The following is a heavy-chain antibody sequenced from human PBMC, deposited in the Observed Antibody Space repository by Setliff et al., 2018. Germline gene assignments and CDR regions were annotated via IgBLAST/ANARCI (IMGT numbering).Heavy chain of an antibody. Sequence: TGETLKISCKGSGYSFSNFWIGWVRQMPGKGLEWMGIIYPGDSHTRYSPSFQGQVTMSADKSINTAYLQWSSLKASDTAMYYCARVYAAVVGYYYYYMDVWGKGTTVTVSS. CDR3: ARVYAAVVGYYYYYMDV. J-gene: IGHJ6*03. V-gene: IGHV5-51*01. D-gene: IGHD6-19*01. CDR2: IYPGDSHT. CDR1: GYSFSNFW.